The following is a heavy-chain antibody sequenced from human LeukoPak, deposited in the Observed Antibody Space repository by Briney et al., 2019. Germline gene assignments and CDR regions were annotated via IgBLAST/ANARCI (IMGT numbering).Heavy chain of an antibody. CDR1: GGSISGYY. CDR3: ARHPGMWYSGSYVDY. Sequence: SETLSLTCTVSGGSISGYYWSWIRQPPGKGLEWIGYIYCSGSTNYSPSLKSRVTISVDTSKNQFSLKLSSVTAADTAVYYCARHPGMWYSGSYVDYWGQGTLVTVSS. D-gene: IGHD1-26*01. J-gene: IGHJ4*02. V-gene: IGHV4-59*08. CDR2: IYCSGST.